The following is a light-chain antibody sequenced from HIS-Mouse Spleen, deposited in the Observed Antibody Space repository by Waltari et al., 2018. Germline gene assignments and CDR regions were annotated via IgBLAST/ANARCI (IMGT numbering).Light chain of an antibody. J-gene: IGLJ3*02. CDR2: DNN. V-gene: IGLV1-51*01. CDR3: GTWDSSLSAWV. Sequence: QSVLTQPPSVSAAPGQKVTISCSGSRSNLGNNYLSWYQQLPGTAPKLLIYDNNKRPSGIPDRFSGSKSGTSATLGITGLQTGDEADYYCGTWDSSLSAWVFGGGTKLTVL. CDR1: RSNLGNNY.